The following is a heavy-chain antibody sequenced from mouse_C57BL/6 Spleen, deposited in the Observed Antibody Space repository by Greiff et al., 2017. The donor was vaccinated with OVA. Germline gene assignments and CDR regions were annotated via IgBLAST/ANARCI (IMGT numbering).Heavy chain of an antibody. CDR1: GYTFTDYE. CDR2: IDPETGGN. CDR3: TGGLGVYAMDY. D-gene: IGHD2-4*01. J-gene: IGHJ4*01. Sequence: VQLQQSGAELVRPGASVTLSCKASGYTFTDYEMHWVKQTPVHGLEWIGAIDPETGGNAYNQKFKGKAILTADKSSSTAYMELRSLTSEDSAVYYCTGGLGVYAMDYWGQGTSVTVSS. V-gene: IGHV1-15*01.